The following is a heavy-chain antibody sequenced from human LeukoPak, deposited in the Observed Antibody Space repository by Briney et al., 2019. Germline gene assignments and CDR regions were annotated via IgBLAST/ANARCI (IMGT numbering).Heavy chain of an antibody. CDR1: GFTFSSYW. D-gene: IGHD6-19*01. CDR2: IKQDGSEK. CDR3: ARVSSRGWDF. Sequence: GGSLRLSCAASGFTFSSYWMSWVRQAPGKGLEWVANIKQDGSEKYYVDSVKGRFTISRDNAQNSLYLQMNGLKVEDSAVYFCARVSSRGWDFWGKGTLVTVSS. J-gene: IGHJ4*02. V-gene: IGHV3-7*01.